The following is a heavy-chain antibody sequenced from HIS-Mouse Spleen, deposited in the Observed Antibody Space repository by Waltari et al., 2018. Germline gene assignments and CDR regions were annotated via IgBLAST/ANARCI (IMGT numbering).Heavy chain of an antibody. CDR2: MTPKRGNT. J-gene: IGHJ4*02. D-gene: IGHD4-4*01. CDR1: GYTFTSYD. CDR3: ARGHDYSNYFDY. Sequence: QVQLVQSGAEVKKPGASVKVSCKASGYTFTSYDINWVRQATGQGLEWMGWMTPKRGNTGYAQKFQGSVTMTRNTSISTAYMELSSLRSEDTAVYYCARGHDYSNYFDYWGQGTLVTVSS. V-gene: IGHV1-8*01.